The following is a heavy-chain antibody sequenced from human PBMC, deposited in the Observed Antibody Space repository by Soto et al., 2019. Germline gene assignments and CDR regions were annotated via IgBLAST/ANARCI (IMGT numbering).Heavy chain of an antibody. CDR2: IIPIFGTA. CDR1: GGTFSSYA. J-gene: IGHJ5*02. D-gene: IGHD3-10*01. Sequence: SVKVSCKASGGTFSSYAISWVRQAPGQGLEWMGGIIPIFGTANYAQKFQGRVTITADESTSTAYMELSSLRSEDTAVYYCASSYYYGSGSYYTQTGFDPWGQGTLVTVSS. CDR3: ASSYYYGSGSYYTQTGFDP. V-gene: IGHV1-69*13.